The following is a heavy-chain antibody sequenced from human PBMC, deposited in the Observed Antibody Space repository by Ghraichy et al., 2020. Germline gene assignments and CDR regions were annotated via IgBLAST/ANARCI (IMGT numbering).Heavy chain of an antibody. Sequence: GGSLRLSCAASGFTFSSYSMNWVRQAPGKGLEWVSSISSSSSYIYYADSVKGRFTISRDNAKNSLYLQMNSLRAEDTAVYYCAREYDFWSGRLYYYYYGIDVWGQGTTVTVSS. D-gene: IGHD3-3*01. J-gene: IGHJ6*02. CDR2: ISSSSSYI. CDR3: AREYDFWSGRLYYYYYGIDV. CDR1: GFTFSSYS. V-gene: IGHV3-21*01.